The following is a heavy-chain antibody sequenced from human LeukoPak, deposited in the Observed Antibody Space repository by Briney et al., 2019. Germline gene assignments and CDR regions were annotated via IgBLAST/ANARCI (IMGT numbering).Heavy chain of an antibody. CDR3: AREGYSTFDP. Sequence: GGSLRLSCAASGFTFSNYGMSWVRQAPGKGLEWVATIKLDGSSKYYADSVKGRFTISRDNAKNSLYLQMSSLRDEDTALYYCAREGYSTFDPWGQGTLVTVSS. D-gene: IGHD2-15*01. V-gene: IGHV3-7*01. CDR1: GFTFSNYG. J-gene: IGHJ5*02. CDR2: IKLDGSSK.